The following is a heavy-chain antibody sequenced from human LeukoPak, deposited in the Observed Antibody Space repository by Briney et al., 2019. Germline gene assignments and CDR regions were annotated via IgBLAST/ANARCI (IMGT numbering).Heavy chain of an antibody. CDR2: MNPENCGT. Sequence: EASVKVSCKTSRYIFTNYDINWVRQATGHGLEWMGWMNPENCGTQPAQKFQGRLIMTMDASAGTAYMELSSLTSDDTAVYYCARFVRHQLPSTDYWGQGTLVTVSS. V-gene: IGHV1-8*01. CDR1: RYIFTNYD. CDR3: ARFVRHQLPSTDY. J-gene: IGHJ4*02. D-gene: IGHD2-2*01.